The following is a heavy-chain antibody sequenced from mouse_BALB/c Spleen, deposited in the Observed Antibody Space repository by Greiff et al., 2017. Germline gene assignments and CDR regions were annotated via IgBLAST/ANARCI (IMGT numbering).Heavy chain of an antibody. D-gene: IGHD1-2*01. Sequence: EVKLQESGGGLVKPGGSLKLSCAASGFTFSSYAMSWVRQTPEKRLEWVASISSGGSTYYPDSVKDRFTIFRDNARNILYLQMSSLRSEDTAMYYCATDSSHDGDGHYAMDYWGQGTSVTVSS. CDR1: GFTFSSYA. J-gene: IGHJ4*01. CDR2: ISSGGST. CDR3: ATDSSHDGDGHYAMDY. V-gene: IGHV5-6-5*01.